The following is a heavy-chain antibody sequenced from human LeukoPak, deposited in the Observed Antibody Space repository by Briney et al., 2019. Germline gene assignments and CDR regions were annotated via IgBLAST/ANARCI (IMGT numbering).Heavy chain of an antibody. CDR2: IYYSGST. CDR1: GGSMSSYY. J-gene: IGHJ4*02. Sequence: PSETLSLTCTVSGGSMSSYYWSWIRQPPGKGLEWTGYIYYSGSTKYNPSLKSRVTISVDTSKNQFSLKLSSVTAADTAVYYCARGARAGYNLEPFDYWGQGTLVTVSS. V-gene: IGHV4-59*08. D-gene: IGHD5-24*01. CDR3: ARGARAGYNLEPFDY.